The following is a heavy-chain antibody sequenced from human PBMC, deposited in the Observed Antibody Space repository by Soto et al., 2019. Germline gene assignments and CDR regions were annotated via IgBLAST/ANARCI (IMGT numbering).Heavy chain of an antibody. CDR1: GGTFSSYA. D-gene: IGHD4-4*01. V-gene: IGHV1-69*13. Sequence: ASVKVSCKASGGTFSSYAISWVRQAPGQGLEWMGGIIPIFGTANYAQKFQGRVTITADESTSTAYMELSSLRSEDTAVYYCARVSSNYAYYYYGMDVWGQGTTVTVSS. CDR3: ARVSSNYAYYYYGMDV. CDR2: IIPIFGTA. J-gene: IGHJ6*02.